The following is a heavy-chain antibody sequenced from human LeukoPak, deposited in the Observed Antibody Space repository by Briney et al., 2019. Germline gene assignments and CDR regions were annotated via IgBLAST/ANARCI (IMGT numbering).Heavy chain of an antibody. V-gene: IGHV3-7*01. Sequence: GGSLRLSCAASGFTFSSYWMSWVRQAPGKGLEWVANIKQDGSEKYYVDSVKGRFTISRDNAKNSLYLQMNSLRAEDTAVYYCARDTPYYYDSSGHYVYYFDYWGQGTLVTVSS. J-gene: IGHJ4*02. CDR1: GFTFSSYW. CDR2: IKQDGSEK. CDR3: ARDTPYYYDSSGHYVYYFDY. D-gene: IGHD3-22*01.